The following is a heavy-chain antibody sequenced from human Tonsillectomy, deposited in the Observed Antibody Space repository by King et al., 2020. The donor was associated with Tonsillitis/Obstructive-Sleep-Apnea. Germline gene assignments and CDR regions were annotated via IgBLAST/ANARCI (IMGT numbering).Heavy chain of an antibody. CDR1: GFTFSSYS. D-gene: IGHD2-2*01. J-gene: IGHJ4*02. CDR2: ISGSSTYI. Sequence: DVQLVESGGGLVKPGGSLRLSCAASGFTFSSYSMNWVRQAPGKGLEWVSAISGSSTYIYYADSVKGRFTISRDNAKNSLYLQMNSLGAEDTAVYYCARGYCSSSRCGYLDYWGRGTLVTLPS. V-gene: IGHV3-21*01. CDR3: ARGYCSSSRCGYLDY.